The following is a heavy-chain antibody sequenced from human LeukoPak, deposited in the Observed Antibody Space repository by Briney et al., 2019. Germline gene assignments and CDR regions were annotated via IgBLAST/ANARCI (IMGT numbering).Heavy chain of an antibody. J-gene: IGHJ5*01. D-gene: IGHD5-12*01. CDR1: GYTFTSYD. CDR3: ARVGGYNYGRNWFDS. Sequence: ASVKVSCKASGYTFTSYDINWVRQAPGQGLEWMGWMNPNRVNTGSTQKFQGRLTLTKNTSISTAFMELSGLRSEDTAVYFCARVGGYNYGRNWFDSWGQGTLVTVPS. V-gene: IGHV1-8*01. CDR2: MNPNRVNT.